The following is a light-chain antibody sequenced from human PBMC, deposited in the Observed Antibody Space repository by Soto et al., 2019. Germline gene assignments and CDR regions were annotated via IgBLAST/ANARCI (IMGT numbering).Light chain of an antibody. V-gene: IGKV1-9*01. CDR1: QGIASY. CDR3: LQLNSYPLT. CDR2: ATS. Sequence: DTQLTQSPSFLSASVGDRVTITCRASQGIASYLAWYQQKPGKAPKLLIYATSTLQSGVPSTFSGSESGTEFPLTLSSLQPEDFATYFCLQLNSYPLTFGGGTRVEIK. J-gene: IGKJ4*01.